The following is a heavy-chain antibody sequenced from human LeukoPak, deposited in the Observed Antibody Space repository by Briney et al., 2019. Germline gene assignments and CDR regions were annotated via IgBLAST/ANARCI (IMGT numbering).Heavy chain of an antibody. J-gene: IGHJ4*02. CDR2: ISSSGSTI. D-gene: IGHD6-6*01. CDR1: GFTFSNAW. Sequence: PGGSLRLSCAASGFTFSNAWMSWVRQAPGKGLEWVSYISSSGSTIYYADSVKGRFTISRDNAKNSLYLQMNSLRAEDTAVYYCARTTSSIAALDYWGQGTLVTVSS. CDR3: ARTTSSIAALDY. V-gene: IGHV3-11*04.